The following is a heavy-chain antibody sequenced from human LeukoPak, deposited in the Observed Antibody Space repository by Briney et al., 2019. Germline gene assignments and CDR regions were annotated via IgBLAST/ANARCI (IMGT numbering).Heavy chain of an antibody. CDR3: ARAGFDLWFGDPSRLPGGAFDI. Sequence: SVKVSCKASGGTFSSYAISWVRQAPGQGLEWMGRIIPIFGIASYAQKFQGRVTITADKSTGTAYMELSSLRSEDTAVYYCARAGFDLWFGDPSRLPGGAFDIWGQGTMVTVSS. D-gene: IGHD3-10*01. J-gene: IGHJ3*02. V-gene: IGHV1-69*04. CDR2: IIPIFGIA. CDR1: GGTFSSYA.